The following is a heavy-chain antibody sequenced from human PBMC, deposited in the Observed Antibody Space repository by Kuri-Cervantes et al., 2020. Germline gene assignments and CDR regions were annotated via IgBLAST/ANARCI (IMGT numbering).Heavy chain of an antibody. Sequence: GESLKISCAASGFTFSSYGMHWVRQAPGKGLEWVAVIWYDGSNKYYADSVKGRFTISRDNSKNTLYLQMNSLRAEDTAVYYCAKDLTPGGGDAFDIWGQGTMVTVSS. V-gene: IGHV3-33*06. CDR3: AKDLTPGGGDAFDI. D-gene: IGHD1-14*01. CDR1: GFTFSSYG. J-gene: IGHJ3*02. CDR2: IWYDGSNK.